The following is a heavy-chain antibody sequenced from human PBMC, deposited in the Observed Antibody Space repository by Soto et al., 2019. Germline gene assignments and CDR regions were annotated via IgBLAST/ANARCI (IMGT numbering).Heavy chain of an antibody. CDR1: DDSISSYY. J-gene: IGHJ5*02. CDR3: VRGSMGCFDP. CDR2: IYYNENS. Sequence: SETLYLTCTVSDDSISSYYWNWIRQPPGKGLEWIGYIYYNENSNYNPSLKSRVTMSVDTSKNQFSLKLTSVTTADTAIYYCVRGSMGCFDPCGQGXLVTVYS. D-gene: IGHD3-10*01. V-gene: IGHV4-59*01.